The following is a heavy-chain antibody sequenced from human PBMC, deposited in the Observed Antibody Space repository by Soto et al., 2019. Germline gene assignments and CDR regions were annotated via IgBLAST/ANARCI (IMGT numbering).Heavy chain of an antibody. CDR1: GFTFENCG. CDR2: IIHPDIT. V-gene: IGHV3-20*04. J-gene: IGHJ4*02. D-gene: IGHD5-18*01. CDR3: VRSTGGYSYGTPFDY. Sequence: GGSLILSCAASGFTFENCGMIWVRQAPGKGLEWVAAIIHPDITNYADSVKGRFTISRDNAENSLYLQMNSLRPEDTALYYCVRSTGGYSYGTPFDYWGQGTLVTVSS.